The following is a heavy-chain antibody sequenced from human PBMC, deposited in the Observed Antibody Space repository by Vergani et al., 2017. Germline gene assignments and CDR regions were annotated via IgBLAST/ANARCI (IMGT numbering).Heavy chain of an antibody. CDR2: IFSNDEK. D-gene: IGHD5-18*01. CDR3: ARITVDTAMCYYMDV. J-gene: IGHJ6*03. Sequence: QVTLKESGPVLVKPTETLTLTCTVSGFSLSNARMGVSWIRQPPGKALEWLAHIFSNDEKSYSTSMKSRLTISKATSKSQVVLTMTNMDPVDTATYYCARITVDTAMCYYMDVWGKGTTVTVSS. V-gene: IGHV2-26*01. CDR1: GFSLSNARMG.